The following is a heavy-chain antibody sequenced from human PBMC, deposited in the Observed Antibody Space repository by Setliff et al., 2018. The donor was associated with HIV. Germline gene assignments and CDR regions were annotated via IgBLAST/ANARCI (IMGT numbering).Heavy chain of an antibody. CDR3: TRSYYGLDYY. J-gene: IGHJ4*02. CDR1: GFTFSKAW. Sequence: PGGSLRLSCAAAGFTFSKAWMSWFRQTPGKGLEWVGRIKSRTVTETTDVAAPVKGRFTISRDDSKNTAFLQMNGLKIEDTALYYCTRSYYGLDYYWGQGTLVTVSS. V-gene: IGHV3-15*01. CDR2: IKSRTVTETT. D-gene: IGHD3-3*01.